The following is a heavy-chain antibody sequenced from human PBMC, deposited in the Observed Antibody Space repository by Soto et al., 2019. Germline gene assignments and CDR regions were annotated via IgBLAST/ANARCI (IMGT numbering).Heavy chain of an antibody. CDR3: ARGGDGYNQAYKYYFDY. CDR1: GYTFTGHY. J-gene: IGHJ4*02. Sequence: QVQLVQSGAEVKKPGASVKVSCKASGYTFTGHYMHWVRQAPGQGLEWMGWIIPMFGTTRYAQKFQGRVTITADKSTNTAYMELSSLRSEDTAVYYCARGGDGYNQAYKYYFDYWGQGTLVTVSS. D-gene: IGHD5-12*01. V-gene: IGHV1-69*06. CDR2: IIPMFGTT.